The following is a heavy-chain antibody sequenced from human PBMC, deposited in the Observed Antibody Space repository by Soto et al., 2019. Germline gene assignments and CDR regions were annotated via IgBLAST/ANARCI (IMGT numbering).Heavy chain of an antibody. Sequence: QVQLVQSGAEVKKPGSSVKVSCKSSGGTFSNYGFSWVRQAPGQGLECMGVIVPIFGAEHPQKFQGRVTITADESTKTFFMELRGLRSEDTAVYYGARGGSDYEGSGYYQGHVWGQGTTVTVSS. CDR1: GGTFSNYG. D-gene: IGHD3-22*01. CDR3: ARGGSDYEGSGYYQGHV. V-gene: IGHV1-69*12. J-gene: IGHJ6*02. CDR2: IVPIFGA.